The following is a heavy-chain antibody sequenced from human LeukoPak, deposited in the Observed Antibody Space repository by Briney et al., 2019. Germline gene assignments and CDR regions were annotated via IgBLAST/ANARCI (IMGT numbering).Heavy chain of an antibody. J-gene: IGHJ4*02. Sequence: EASVKVSCKASGYTFTSYGISWVRQAPGQGLEWMGWISAYNGNTNYAQKLQGRVTMTEDTSTDTAYMELSSLRSEDTAVYYCATVQQWSYDYWGQGTLVTVSP. D-gene: IGHD6-19*01. CDR3: ATVQQWSYDY. CDR2: ISAYNGNT. CDR1: GYTFTSYG. V-gene: IGHV1-18*01.